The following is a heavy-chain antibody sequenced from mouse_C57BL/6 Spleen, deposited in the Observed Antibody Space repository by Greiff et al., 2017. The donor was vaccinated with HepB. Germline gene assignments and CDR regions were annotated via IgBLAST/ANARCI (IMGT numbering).Heavy chain of an antibody. J-gene: IGHJ2*01. V-gene: IGHV1-55*01. CDR1: GYTLTSYW. CDR2: IYPGSGST. Sequence: QVQLQQPGAALVKPGASVKMSCKASGYTLTSYWITWVKQRPGKGLEWIGDIYPGSGSTNYNEKFKSKATLTVDTSSSTAYMQLSSLTSEDSAVYYCARSYDGYSYFDYWGQGTTLTVSS. CDR3: ARSYDGYSYFDY. D-gene: IGHD2-3*01.